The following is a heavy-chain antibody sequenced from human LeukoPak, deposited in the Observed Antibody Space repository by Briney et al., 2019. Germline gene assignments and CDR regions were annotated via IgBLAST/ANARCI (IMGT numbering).Heavy chain of an antibody. CDR2: IRYDGSHK. J-gene: IGHJ4*02. CDR1: GFTFSSYG. V-gene: IGHV3-30*02. Sequence: GGSLRLSCAASGFTFSSYGMHWVRQAPGKGLEWVAFIRYDGSHKYYADSVKGRFTISRDNSKNSLYLQMNSLRAEDTAVYYCARDQLDYWGQGTLVTVSS. CDR3: ARDQLDY.